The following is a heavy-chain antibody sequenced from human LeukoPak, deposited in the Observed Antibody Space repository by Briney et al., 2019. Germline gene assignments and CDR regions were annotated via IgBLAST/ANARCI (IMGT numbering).Heavy chain of an antibody. CDR3: ARHVRGYSYGFDP. CDR2: IYTSGST. CDR1: GGSISPHY. Sequence: SETLSLTCTVSGGSISPHYWSWIRQPPGKGLEWIGYIYTSGSTNYNPSLKSRVTISVDTSKNQFSLKLSSVTAADTAVYYCARHVRGYSYGFDPWGQGTLVTVSS. V-gene: IGHV4-4*09. J-gene: IGHJ5*02. D-gene: IGHD5-18*01.